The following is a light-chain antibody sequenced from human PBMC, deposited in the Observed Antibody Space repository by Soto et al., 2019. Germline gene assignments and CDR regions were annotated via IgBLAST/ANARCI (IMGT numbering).Light chain of an antibody. CDR1: QGISSTY. V-gene: IGKV1-9*01. J-gene: IGKJ1*01. Sequence: DIQLTQSPSFLSASVGDRVTITCRASQGISSTYLAWYQQTPGKAPKILIYAASTLQSGVPSRFSGRGSGTDFTLTISSLQPDDFATYYCQKYNSYSRAFGQGTKWIS. CDR2: AAS. CDR3: QKYNSYSRA.